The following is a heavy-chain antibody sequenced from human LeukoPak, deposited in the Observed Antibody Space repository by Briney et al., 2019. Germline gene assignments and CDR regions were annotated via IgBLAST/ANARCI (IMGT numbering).Heavy chain of an antibody. Sequence: PGGSLRLSCAASGFTFSSYGMYWVRQAPGKGLEWVTSIHYDGTNKYYAEAVKGRFTISRDNSKNTLYLQMNSLRAEDTALYYCARQVPYDSSGHYFKYYFDYWGQGTLVTVSS. J-gene: IGHJ4*02. V-gene: IGHV3-30*02. CDR2: IHYDGTNK. CDR1: GFTFSSYG. CDR3: ARQVPYDSSGHYFKYYFDY. D-gene: IGHD3-22*01.